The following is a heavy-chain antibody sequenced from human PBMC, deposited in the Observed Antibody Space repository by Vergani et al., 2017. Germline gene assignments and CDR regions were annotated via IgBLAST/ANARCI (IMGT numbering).Heavy chain of an antibody. CDR3: ARVNTETNGHLYYYYYMDV. V-gene: IGHV4-34*01. CDR2: IDHTGRP. CDR1: GWSFTSYH. D-gene: IGHD4-11*01. Sequence: QVQLQQWGGGLLKPSETLSLTCVVNGWSFTSYHWTWIRQSPGEGLEWVCDIDHTGRPDHNPSLKSRLTMSVDKSRNQFSLTLNSVTATDTAIYFCARVNTETNGHLYYYYYMDVWGQGTAVTVS. J-gene: IGHJ6*03.